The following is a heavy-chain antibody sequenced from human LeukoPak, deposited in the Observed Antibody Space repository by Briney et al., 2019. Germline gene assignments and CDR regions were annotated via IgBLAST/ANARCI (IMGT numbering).Heavy chain of an antibody. Sequence: GGSLRLSCAASGFTINGFTINSNYMSWVRQAPGKGLEWVSVIYAGGTTYDADSVKGRFAISRDSSKNMLYLQMNSLRVEDTAVYYCARASVTYSYDSSGPYDYWGQGTLVTVSS. D-gene: IGHD3-22*01. CDR1: GFTINGFTINSNY. CDR2: IYAGGTT. CDR3: ARASVTYSYDSSGPYDY. V-gene: IGHV3-66*02. J-gene: IGHJ4*02.